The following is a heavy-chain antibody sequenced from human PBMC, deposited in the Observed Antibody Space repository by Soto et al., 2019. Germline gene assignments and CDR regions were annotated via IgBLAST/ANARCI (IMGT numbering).Heavy chain of an antibody. V-gene: IGHV3-23*01. CDR1: GFTFGGYA. D-gene: IGHD4-17*01. J-gene: IGHJ2*01. CDR3: AYADYGWYFDL. CDR2: ISSSGDDI. Sequence: GGSLRLSCVASGFTFGGYAMSWVRQAPGKGLEWVSSISSSGDDIYYADSVKGRFTTSRDNFKNTLFLQMNSLRAEDTAVYFCAYADYGWYFDLXGRGTLVTVSS.